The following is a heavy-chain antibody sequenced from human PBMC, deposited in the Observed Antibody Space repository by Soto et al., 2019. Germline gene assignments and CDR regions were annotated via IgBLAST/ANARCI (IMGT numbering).Heavy chain of an antibody. V-gene: IGHV3-30*18. CDR3: AKDRGITMVRGAPDY. J-gene: IGHJ4*02. CDR2: ISYDGSNK. D-gene: IGHD3-10*01. Sequence: GGSLRLSCAASGFTFSSYGMHWVRQAPGKGLEWVAVISYDGSNKYYADSVKGRFTISRDNSKNTLYLQMNSLRAEDTAVYYCAKDRGITMVRGAPDYWGQGTLVTVSS. CDR1: GFTFSSYG.